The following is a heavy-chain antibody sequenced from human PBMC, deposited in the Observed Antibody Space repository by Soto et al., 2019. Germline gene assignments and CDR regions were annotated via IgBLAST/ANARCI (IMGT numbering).Heavy chain of an antibody. J-gene: IGHJ6*02. V-gene: IGHV1-2*02. CDR2: INPNSGGT. CDR1: GYTFTGYY. CDR3: AGAGPQYYYYGIDV. Sequence: VASVKVSCKASGYTFTGYYMHWVRQAPGQGLEWMGWINPNSGGTNYAQKFQGRVTMTRDTSISTAYMELSRLRSDDTAVYYCAGAGPQYYYYGIDVWGQGTTVTVSS.